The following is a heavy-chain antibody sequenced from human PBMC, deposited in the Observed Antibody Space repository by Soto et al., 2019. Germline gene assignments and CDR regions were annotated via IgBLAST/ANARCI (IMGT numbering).Heavy chain of an antibody. D-gene: IGHD6-6*01. V-gene: IGHV1-2*04. CDR3: AIPSDSSSPDDAFDI. CDR2: INPNSGGT. CDR1: GYTFTGYY. Sequence: ASVKVSCKASGYTFTGYYMHWVRQAPGQGLEWMGWINPNSGGTNYAQKFQGWVTMTRDTSISTAYMELSRLRSDDTAVYYCAIPSDSSSPDDAFDIWGQGTMVTVSS. J-gene: IGHJ3*02.